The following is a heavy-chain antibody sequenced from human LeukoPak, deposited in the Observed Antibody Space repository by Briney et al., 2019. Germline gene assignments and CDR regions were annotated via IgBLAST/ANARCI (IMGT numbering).Heavy chain of an antibody. Sequence: GGSLRLSCAASGFTFDDYGMSWVRQAPGKGLEWVSSINWNGDGTGYAQSVKGRFTISRDNAKNSLYLQMNSLRAEDTAVYYCARGVTIFGVAGPDAFDIWGQGTMVTVSS. D-gene: IGHD3-3*01. J-gene: IGHJ3*02. CDR3: ARGVTIFGVAGPDAFDI. V-gene: IGHV3-20*04. CDR2: INWNGDGT. CDR1: GFTFDDYG.